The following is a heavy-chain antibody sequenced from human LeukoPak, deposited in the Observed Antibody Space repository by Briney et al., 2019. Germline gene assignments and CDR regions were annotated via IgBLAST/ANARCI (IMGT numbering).Heavy chain of an antibody. CDR2: ISSSGSTI. CDR3: ARGDRRANYYYYGMDV. D-gene: IGHD2-15*01. Sequence: GGSLRLSCAASGFTFSDYYMSRIRQAPGKGLEWVSYISSSGSTIYYADSVKGRFTISRDNAKNSLYLQMNSLRAEDTAVYYCARGDRRANYYYYGMDVWGQGTTVTVSS. J-gene: IGHJ6*02. CDR1: GFTFSDYY. V-gene: IGHV3-11*01.